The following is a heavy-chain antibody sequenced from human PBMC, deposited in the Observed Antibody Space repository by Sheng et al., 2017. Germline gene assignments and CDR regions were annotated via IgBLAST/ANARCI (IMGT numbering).Heavy chain of an antibody. D-gene: IGHD4-4*01. CDR3: ARGLGTDYSERGWFDP. V-gene: IGHV1-46*01. CDR2: INPGGGSR. Sequence: QVQLVQSGAEVKKPGASVKVSCKASGYTFTNYYMHWVRQAPGQGLEWMGIINPGGGSRTYEQKFQGRVTMTRDTSTSTVYMEVSSLRSEDTAVYYCARGLGTDYSERGWFDPWGQGTLVTVSS. J-gene: IGHJ5*02. CDR1: GYTFTNYY.